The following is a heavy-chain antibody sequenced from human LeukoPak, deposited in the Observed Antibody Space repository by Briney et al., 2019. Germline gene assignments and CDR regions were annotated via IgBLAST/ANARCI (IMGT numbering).Heavy chain of an antibody. CDR2: ISSSSSYI. J-gene: IGHJ3*02. Sequence: GGSLRLSCAASGFTVSNNYMSWVRQAPGKGLEWVSSISSSSSYIYYADSVKGRFTISRDNAKNSLYLQMNSLRAEDTAVYYCARDDGDSDAFDIWGQGTMVTVSS. D-gene: IGHD4-17*01. CDR1: GFTVSNNY. CDR3: ARDDGDSDAFDI. V-gene: IGHV3-21*01.